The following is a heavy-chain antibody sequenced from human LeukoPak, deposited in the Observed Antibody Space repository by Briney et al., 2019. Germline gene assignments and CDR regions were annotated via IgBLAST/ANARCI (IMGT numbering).Heavy chain of an antibody. D-gene: IGHD4-17*01. CDR2: IGGSDGTT. Sequence: GGSLRLSCAASGFTFSSYEMNWVRQAPGKGLEWVSAIGGSDGTTYYADSVKGRFTISRDNSKNTLYLQMNSLRAEDTAVYYCAKDVSRRTTVDYWGQGTLVTVSS. J-gene: IGHJ4*02. CDR1: GFTFSSYE. CDR3: AKDVSRRTTVDY. V-gene: IGHV3-23*01.